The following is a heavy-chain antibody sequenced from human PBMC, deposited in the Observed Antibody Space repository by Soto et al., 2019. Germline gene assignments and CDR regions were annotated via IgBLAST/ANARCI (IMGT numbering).Heavy chain of an antibody. D-gene: IGHD6-19*01. J-gene: IGHJ5*02. Sequence: ASVKVSCKASGYTFTSYDINWVRQATGQGLEWMGWMNPNSGNTGYAQKFQGRVTMTRSTSISTAYMELSSLRSEDTAVYYCARGRKRSSKNWFDPWGQGTLVTVSS. V-gene: IGHV1-8*01. CDR2: MNPNSGNT. CDR1: GYTFTSYD. CDR3: ARGRKRSSKNWFDP.